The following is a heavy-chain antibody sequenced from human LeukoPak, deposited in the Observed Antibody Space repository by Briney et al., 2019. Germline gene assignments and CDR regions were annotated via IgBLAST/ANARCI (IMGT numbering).Heavy chain of an antibody. CDR2: VKSKNDGGTI. V-gene: IGHV3-15*01. CDR1: GITFNEIW. Sequence: GGSLRLSCAASGITFNEIWMTWVRQAPGKGLEWVGRVKSKNDGGTIDYAAAVKDRFIISRDDSKNMLYLQMNSLKTEDTAMYYCTTPDSRGSGSKWSLNHWGQGTPVTVSS. D-gene: IGHD3-22*01. CDR3: TTPDSRGSGSKWSLNH. J-gene: IGHJ4*02.